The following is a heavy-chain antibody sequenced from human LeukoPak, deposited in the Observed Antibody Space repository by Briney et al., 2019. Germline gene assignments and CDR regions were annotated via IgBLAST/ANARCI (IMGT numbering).Heavy chain of an antibody. Sequence: PGGSLRLSCAASGFTFSSYSMNWVRHAPGKGLVWVSRINSDGSSTSYADSVKGRFTISRDNAKNTLYLQMNSLRAEDTAVYYCARQEVVTAISSLWYYYYGMDVWGQGTTVTVSS. CDR1: GFTFSSYS. D-gene: IGHD2-21*02. J-gene: IGHJ6*02. V-gene: IGHV3-74*01. CDR3: ARQEVVTAISSLWYYYYGMDV. CDR2: INSDGSST.